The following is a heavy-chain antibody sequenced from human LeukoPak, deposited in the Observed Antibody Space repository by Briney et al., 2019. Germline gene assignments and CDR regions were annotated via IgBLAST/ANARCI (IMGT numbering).Heavy chain of an antibody. CDR3: ATKPTVAVSWFDP. J-gene: IGHJ5*02. CDR2: IYYSGST. D-gene: IGHD6-19*01. CDR1: GGSISSSSYY. Sequence: SETLSLTCTVSGGSISSSSYYWGWIRQPPGKGLEWIGSIYYSGSTYYNPSLKSRVTISVDTSKNQFSLKLSSVTAADTAVYYCATKPTVAVSWFDPWGQGTLVTVSS. V-gene: IGHV4-39*07.